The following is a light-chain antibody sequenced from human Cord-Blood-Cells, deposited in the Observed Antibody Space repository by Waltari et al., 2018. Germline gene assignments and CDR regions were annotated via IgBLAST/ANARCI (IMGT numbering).Light chain of an antibody. V-gene: IGLV2-23*01. Sequence: QSALTQPASVSGSPGQSITISCTGTSSDVGSYNLVSWYQQHPGKAPKLIIYEGSKRASGFSKRFSGSKSGNTASLTSSGLQAEDEADYYCCSYAGSSTYVFGTGTNVTVL. J-gene: IGLJ1*01. CDR3: CSYAGSSTYV. CDR2: EGS. CDR1: SSDVGSYNL.